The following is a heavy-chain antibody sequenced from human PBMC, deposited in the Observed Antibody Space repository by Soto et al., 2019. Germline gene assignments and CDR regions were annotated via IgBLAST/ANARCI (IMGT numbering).Heavy chain of an antibody. Sequence: QVQLVESGGGVVQPGRSLRLSCAASGFTFSSYGMHWVRQAPGKGLEWVAVIWYDGSNKYYADSVKGRFTISRDNSKNTLYLQMNSLRAEDTAVYYCARDSLYCSGGSCYSYYMDVWGKGTTVTVSS. V-gene: IGHV3-33*01. D-gene: IGHD2-15*01. CDR2: IWYDGSNK. CDR3: ARDSLYCSGGSCYSYYMDV. J-gene: IGHJ6*03. CDR1: GFTFSSYG.